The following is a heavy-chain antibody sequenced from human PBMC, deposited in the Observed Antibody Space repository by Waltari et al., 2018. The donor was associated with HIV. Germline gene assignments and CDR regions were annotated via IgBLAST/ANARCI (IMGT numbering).Heavy chain of an antibody. V-gene: IGHV3-30-3*01. D-gene: IGHD2-2*01. CDR3: ARDPQYCSSTSCSYYFDY. Sequence: QVQLVESGGGVVQPGRSLRLSCAASGFTFSTHPMPWVRQAPGKVLEWVAVISYDGSNKYYADSVKGRFTISRDNSKNTLYLQMNSLRAEDTAVYYCARDPQYCSSTSCSYYFDYWGQGTLVTVSS. CDR1: GFTFSTHP. CDR2: ISYDGSNK. J-gene: IGHJ4*02.